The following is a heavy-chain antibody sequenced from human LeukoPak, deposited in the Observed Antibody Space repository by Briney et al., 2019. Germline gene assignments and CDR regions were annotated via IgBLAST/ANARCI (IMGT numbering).Heavy chain of an antibody. CDR2: IYSGGST. Sequence: GGSLRLSCAASGFTVSSNYMSWVRQAPGKGLEWVSVIYSGGSTYYADSVKGRFTISRDNSKNTLYLQMNSLRAEDTAVYYCARPDYGGKRGAFDIWGQGTMVTVSS. CDR3: ARPDYGGKRGAFDI. D-gene: IGHD4-23*01. J-gene: IGHJ3*02. V-gene: IGHV3-66*04. CDR1: GFTVSSNY.